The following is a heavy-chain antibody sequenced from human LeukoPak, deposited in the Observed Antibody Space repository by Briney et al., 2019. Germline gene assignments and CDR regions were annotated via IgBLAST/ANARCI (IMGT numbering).Heavy chain of an antibody. V-gene: IGHV3-23*01. D-gene: IGHD4-11*01. CDR3: AKDSRGNYVAWLDP. Sequence: GGSLILSCAASGFTFSSYAMSWVRQAPGKGLEWVSAISASGVTTHYADSVKGRFTISRDNSKNTLYLQMSSLRAEDAAIYYCAKDSRGNYVAWLDPWGQGTLVTVSS. CDR2: ISASGVTT. CDR1: GFTFSSYA. J-gene: IGHJ5*02.